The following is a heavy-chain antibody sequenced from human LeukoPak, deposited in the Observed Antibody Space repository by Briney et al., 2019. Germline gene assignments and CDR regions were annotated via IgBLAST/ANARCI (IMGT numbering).Heavy chain of an antibody. Sequence: GGSLRLSCAASGFTFSSYEMNWVRQAPGKGLEWVLSISSSSSYIYYADSVKGRFTISRDNAKNSLYLQMNSLRAEDTAVYYCASVEVDHNNDAFDIWGQGTMVTVSS. CDR3: ASVEVDHNNDAFDI. D-gene: IGHD5-24*01. J-gene: IGHJ3*02. V-gene: IGHV3-21*01. CDR2: ISSSSSYI. CDR1: GFTFSSYE.